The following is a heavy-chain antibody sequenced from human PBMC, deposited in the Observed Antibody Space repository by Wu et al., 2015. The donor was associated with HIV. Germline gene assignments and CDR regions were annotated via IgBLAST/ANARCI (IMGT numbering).Heavy chain of an antibody. CDR1: GYTFTIYD. Sequence: QVQLVQSGAEVKKPGASVKVSCQASGYTFTIYDINWVRQAPGQGLEWMGWMNPNSGNTGYAQKFQGRVTMTRNTSIGTAYMELSSLRSEDTAVYYCARGNCGGDCSSFYYYYYGMDIWGRRDHGHRLL. V-gene: IGHV1-8*01. D-gene: IGHD2-21*02. CDR3: ARGNCGGDCSSFYYYYYGMDI. J-gene: IGHJ6*02. CDR2: MNPNSGNT.